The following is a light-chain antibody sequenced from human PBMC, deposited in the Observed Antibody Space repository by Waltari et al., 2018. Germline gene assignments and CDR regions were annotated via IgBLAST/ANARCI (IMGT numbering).Light chain of an antibody. V-gene: IGKV1-5*03. Sequence: DIQMTQSPSTLSASVGDRVTITCRASQSISSWLAWYQQKPGKAPKLLIYKASSLESGVPSRFSGSGSGTEFTLTISSLQPDDFATYYCQQYNSYSPWTFDQG. CDR3: QQYNSYSPWT. J-gene: IGKJ1*01. CDR1: QSISSW. CDR2: KAS.